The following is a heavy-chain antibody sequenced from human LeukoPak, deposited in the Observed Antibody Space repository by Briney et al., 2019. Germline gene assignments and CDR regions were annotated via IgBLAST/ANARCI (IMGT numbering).Heavy chain of an antibody. D-gene: IGHD2-2*01. Sequence: PGRSLRLSCAASGFTFSSYAMHWVRQAPGKGLEWVAVISYDGSNKCYADSVKGRFTISRDNSKNTLYLQMNSLRAEDTAVYYCARDLVGHPPEYYFDYWGQGTLVTVSS. J-gene: IGHJ4*02. CDR3: ARDLVGHPPEYYFDY. CDR1: GFTFSSYA. CDR2: ISYDGSNK. V-gene: IGHV3-30-3*01.